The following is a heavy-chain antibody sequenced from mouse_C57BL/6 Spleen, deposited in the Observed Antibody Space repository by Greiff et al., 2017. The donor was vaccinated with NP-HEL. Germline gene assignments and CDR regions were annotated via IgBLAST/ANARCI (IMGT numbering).Heavy chain of an antibody. CDR3: ARYHYAMDY. Sequence: EVKLVESGPELVKPGASVKIPCKASGYTFTDYNMDWVKQSHGKSLEWIGDINPNNGGTIYNQKFKGKATLTVDKSSSTAYMELRSLTSEDTAVYYCARYHYAMDYWGQGTSVTVSS. V-gene: IGHV1-18*01. CDR2: INPNNGGT. CDR1: GYTFTDYN. J-gene: IGHJ4*01.